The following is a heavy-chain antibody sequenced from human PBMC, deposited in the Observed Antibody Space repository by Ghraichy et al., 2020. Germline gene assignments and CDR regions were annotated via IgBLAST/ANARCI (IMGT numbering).Heavy chain of an antibody. D-gene: IGHD2-21*02. J-gene: IGHJ6*02. CDR2: ISAYNGNT. Sequence: ASVKVSCKASGYTFTSYGISWVRQAPGQGLEWMGWISAYNGNTNYAQKLQGRVTMTTDTSTSTAYMELRSLRSDDTAVYYCAREAALIVVVTGPEGMDVWGQGTTVTVSS. V-gene: IGHV1-18*01. CDR1: GYTFTSYG. CDR3: AREAALIVVVTGPEGMDV.